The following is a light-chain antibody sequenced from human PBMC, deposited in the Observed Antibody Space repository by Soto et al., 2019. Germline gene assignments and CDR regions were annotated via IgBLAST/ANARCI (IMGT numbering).Light chain of an antibody. CDR3: QQYNDWPIT. J-gene: IGKJ5*01. Sequence: IVLTQSPAPLSVSPGERATLSCRASQSVSGDLAWYHHKPGQPPRLLIYDASTRALDTPARFAGSGSGTEFTLTISSLQSEDFAVYFCQQYNDWPITFGQGTRLEIK. V-gene: IGKV3-15*01. CDR1: QSVSGD. CDR2: DAS.